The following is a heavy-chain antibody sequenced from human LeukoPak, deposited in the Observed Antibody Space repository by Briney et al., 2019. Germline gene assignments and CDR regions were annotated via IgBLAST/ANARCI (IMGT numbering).Heavy chain of an antibody. J-gene: IGHJ4*02. CDR2: TVGGRPDT. CDR3: TKAPLRSCSGAFCYPFDY. D-gene: IGHD2-8*02. CDR1: GFTFNNYA. Sequence: GGSLRLSCEASGFTFNNYAMSWVRQTPGKGLVWVAATVGGRPDTYHADSVKGRFTFSRADSSSTRFLQMNSLRVEDTAVYYCTKAPLRSCSGAFCYPFDYWGQGTLVTVSS. V-gene: IGHV3-23*01.